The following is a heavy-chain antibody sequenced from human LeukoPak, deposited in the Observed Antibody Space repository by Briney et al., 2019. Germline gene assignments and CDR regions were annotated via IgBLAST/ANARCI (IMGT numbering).Heavy chain of an antibody. J-gene: IGHJ4*02. CDR3: ARALQREHYVWGSYADY. CDR1: GYSFTGYY. CDR2: INPNSGDI. Sequence: ASVNVSCKASGYSFTGYYINWVRQAPGQGREWMGWINPNSGDINHAQKFQGRVTMTRDRSISTVYMELSSLTSDDTAVYYCARALQREHYVWGSYADYWGQGTLVTASS. D-gene: IGHD3-16*01. V-gene: IGHV1-2*02.